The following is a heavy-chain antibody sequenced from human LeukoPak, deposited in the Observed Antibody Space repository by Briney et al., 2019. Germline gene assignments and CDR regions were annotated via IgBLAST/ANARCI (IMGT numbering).Heavy chain of an antibody. D-gene: IGHD6-13*01. CDR2: ISSSGSTI. Sequence: GGSLRLSCAASGFTFSSYEMNWVRQAPGKGLEWVSYISSSGSTIYYADSVKGRFTISRDNAKNSLYLQMNSLRAEDTAVYHCARVKQQLVAPDYWGQGTLVTVSS. V-gene: IGHV3-48*03. CDR3: ARVKQQLVAPDY. CDR1: GFTFSSYE. J-gene: IGHJ4*02.